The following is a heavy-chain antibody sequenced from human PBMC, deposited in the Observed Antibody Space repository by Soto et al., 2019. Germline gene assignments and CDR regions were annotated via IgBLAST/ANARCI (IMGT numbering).Heavy chain of an antibody. CDR3: TSAGVRDRTGPWSLVDY. J-gene: IGHJ4*02. CDR1: GFTFSSYA. CDR2: ISYDGGNK. D-gene: IGHD2-8*01. V-gene: IGHV3-30-3*01. Sequence: QVQLVASGGGVVQPGRSLRLSCAASGFTFSSYAMHWVRQAPGKGLEWVAVISYDGGNKYYADSVKGRFTISRDNSKNTLYLQMNRLRAEDTVVYYCTSAGVRDRTGPWSLVDYWGQGTLVTLSS.